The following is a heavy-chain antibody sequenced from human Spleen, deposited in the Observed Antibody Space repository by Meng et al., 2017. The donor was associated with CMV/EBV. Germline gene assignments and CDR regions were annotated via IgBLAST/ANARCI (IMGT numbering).Heavy chain of an antibody. CDR3: ARGGLAVAGYYYYYYGVDV. J-gene: IGHJ6*02. CDR1: GFPVSSNY. V-gene: IGHV3-66*02. Sequence: LSLTCAASGFPVSSNYMNWVRQAPGKGLEWVSLIDNGGTTYYADSVKGRFTISRDNSKNALYLHMNSLRVEDTSVYYCARGGLAVAGYYYYYYGVDVWGQGTTVTVSS. D-gene: IGHD6-19*01. CDR2: IDNGGTT.